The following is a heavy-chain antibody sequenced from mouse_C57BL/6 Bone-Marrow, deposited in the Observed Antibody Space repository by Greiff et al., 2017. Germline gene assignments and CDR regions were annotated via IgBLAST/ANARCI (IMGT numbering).Heavy chain of an antibody. CDR2: IDPEDGET. Sequence: VQLKQSGAELVKPGASVKLSCTASGFNITDYYMHWVKQRTEQGLEWIGRIDPEDGETKYAPKFQGKATITADTSSNTAYLQLSSLTSEDTAVYYCARGYYGSSCYWYFDVWGTGTTVTVSS. D-gene: IGHD1-1*01. CDR1: GFNITDYY. J-gene: IGHJ1*03. CDR3: ARGYYGSSCYWYFDV. V-gene: IGHV14-2*01.